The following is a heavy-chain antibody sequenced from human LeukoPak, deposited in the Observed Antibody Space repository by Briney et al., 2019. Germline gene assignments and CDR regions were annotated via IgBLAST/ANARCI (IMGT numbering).Heavy chain of an antibody. V-gene: IGHV3-30*04. CDR1: GFIFSSYA. CDR3: ARDRRILVTTGPTDY. J-gene: IGHJ4*02. D-gene: IGHD4-17*01. CDR2: ISYDGSNK. Sequence: GRSLRLSCAASGFIFSSYAMHWVRQAPGKGLEWVAVISYDGSNKYYADSVKGRFTISRDNSKNTLYLQMNSLRAEDTAVYYCARDRRILVTTGPTDYWGQGTLVTVSS.